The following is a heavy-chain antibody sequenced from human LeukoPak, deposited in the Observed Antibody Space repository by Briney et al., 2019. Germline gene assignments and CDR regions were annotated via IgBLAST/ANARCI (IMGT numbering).Heavy chain of an antibody. V-gene: IGHV1-2*02. D-gene: IGHD3-22*01. Sequence: ASVKVSCKASGYTFTGYYMHWLRQAPGQGLEWTGWINPNSGGTNYAQKFQGRVTMTRDTSISTAYMELSRLRSDDTAVYYCARDPAIDYYDSSGPFDYWGQGTLVTVSS. CDR1: GYTFTGYY. CDR3: ARDPAIDYYDSSGPFDY. J-gene: IGHJ4*02. CDR2: INPNSGGT.